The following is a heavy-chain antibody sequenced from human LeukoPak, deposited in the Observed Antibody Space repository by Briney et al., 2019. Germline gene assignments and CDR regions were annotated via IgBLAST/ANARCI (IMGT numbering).Heavy chain of an antibody. J-gene: IGHJ5*02. CDR2: FDPGDGET. CDR1: GYTLTELS. D-gene: IGHD4-23*01. CDR3: ATARVYSVGNVWFDP. V-gene: IGHV1-24*01. Sequence: GASVKVSCKVSGYTLTELSMHWVRQAPGKGLEWMGGFDPGDGETIYAQKFQGRVTMTEDTSTDTAYMELSSLRSEDTAVYYCATARVYSVGNVWFDPWGQGTLVTVSS.